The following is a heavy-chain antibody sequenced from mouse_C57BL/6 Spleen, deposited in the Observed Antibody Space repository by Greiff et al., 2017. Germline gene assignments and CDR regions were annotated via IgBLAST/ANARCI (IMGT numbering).Heavy chain of an antibody. CDR1: GFTFSSYG. J-gene: IGHJ4*01. CDR2: ISSGGSYT. CDR3: ARYGYYDYDGGYYAMDY. V-gene: IGHV5-6*01. Sequence: EVQVVESGGDLVKPGGSLKLSCAASGFTFSSYGMSWVRQTPDKRLEWVATISSGGSYTYYPDSVKGRFTISRDNAKNTLYLQMSSLKSEDTAMYYCARYGYYDYDGGYYAMDYWGQGTSVTVSS. D-gene: IGHD2-4*01.